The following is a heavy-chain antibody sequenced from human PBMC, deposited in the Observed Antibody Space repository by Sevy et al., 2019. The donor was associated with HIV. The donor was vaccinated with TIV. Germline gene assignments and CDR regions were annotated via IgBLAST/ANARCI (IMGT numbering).Heavy chain of an antibody. CDR3: ARYIERDYDFWSGFYFDS. J-gene: IGHJ4*01. Sequence: GGSLRLSCATSDITFSAYEMSWVRQAPGKGLEWVSTISARGDSRYHAASVIGRFTISRDNYKSTLYLQMNSLRADDTAVYYCARYIERDYDFWSGFYFDSWGHGTLVTVSS. CDR2: ISARGDSR. D-gene: IGHD3-3*01. V-gene: IGHV3-23*01. CDR1: DITFSAYE.